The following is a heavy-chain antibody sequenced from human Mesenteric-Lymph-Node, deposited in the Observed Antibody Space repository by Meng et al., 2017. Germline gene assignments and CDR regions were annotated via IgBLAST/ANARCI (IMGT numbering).Heavy chain of an antibody. V-gene: IGHV3-21*01. D-gene: IGHD4-23*01. CDR2: ITSSGRYI. CDR3: ASNGGGSDY. J-gene: IGHJ4*02. Sequence: EVQLVESGGGLAQPGGFLRLSCAASRFTFSSYSMNWVRQAPGKGLEWVSSITSSGRYIYYADSVKGRFTISRDNAKNSLYLQMNSLRVEDTAVYYCASNGGGSDYWGQGTLVTVSS. CDR1: RFTFSSYS.